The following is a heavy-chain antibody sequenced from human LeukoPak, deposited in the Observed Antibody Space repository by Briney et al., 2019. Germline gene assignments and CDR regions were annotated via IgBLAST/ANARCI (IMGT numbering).Heavy chain of an antibody. J-gene: IGHJ5*02. V-gene: IGHV3-33*01. D-gene: IGHD3-10*01. CDR3: VRGRGSYGWFDP. Sequence: GSLRLSCAASGFTFSSYGIHWVRQAPGKGLEWVAVIWYDGSNKYYADSVKGRFTISRDNSKNTLDLQMNSLRGEDTAVYYCVRGRGSYGWFDPWGQGTLVTVSS. CDR1: GFTFSSYG. CDR2: IWYDGSNK.